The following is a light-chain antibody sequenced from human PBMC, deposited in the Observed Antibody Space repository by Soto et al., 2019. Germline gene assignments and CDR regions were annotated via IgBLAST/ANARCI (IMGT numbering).Light chain of an antibody. CDR1: TSNIGAGYD. J-gene: IGLJ1*01. CDR3: QSYDNRLSGSV. Sequence: QPVLTQPPSVSGAPGQRVTIPCTGSTSNIGAGYDVHWYQQLPGTAPKLLISNNVNRPSGVPERFSAFKSDTSASLDITGLRAEDEAEYYCQSYDNRLSGSVFGTGTKLTVL. CDR2: NNV. V-gene: IGLV1-40*01.